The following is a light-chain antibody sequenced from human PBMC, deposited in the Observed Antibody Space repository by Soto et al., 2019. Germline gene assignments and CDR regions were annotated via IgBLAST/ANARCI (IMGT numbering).Light chain of an antibody. CDR1: QSVINNY. J-gene: IGKJ5*01. CDR3: QQYNDWPPIT. V-gene: IGKV3-20*01. CDR2: GAS. Sequence: EIVLTQSPGTLSLSPGEIATLSFSASQSVINNYLAWYQQKPGQAPRLLIYGASNRATGIPDRFSGIGSGTDFTLTISRLEPEDVAVYYCQQYNDWPPITFGQGTRLEIK.